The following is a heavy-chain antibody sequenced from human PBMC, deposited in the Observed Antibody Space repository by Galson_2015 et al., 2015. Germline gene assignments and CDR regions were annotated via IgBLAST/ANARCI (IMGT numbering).Heavy chain of an antibody. CDR1: GFTFRTYA. J-gene: IGHJ4*02. V-gene: IGHV3-23*01. CDR2: ITTGGGGT. CDR3: AREIYDSSGYTFDY. D-gene: IGHD3-22*01. Sequence: SLRLSCAASGFTFRTYAMSWVRQAPGKGLEWVSGITTGGGGTYYADSVKGRFTISRDNSKNTLYLQMNSLRAEDTAIYHCAREIYDSSGYTFDYWGQGTLVTVSS.